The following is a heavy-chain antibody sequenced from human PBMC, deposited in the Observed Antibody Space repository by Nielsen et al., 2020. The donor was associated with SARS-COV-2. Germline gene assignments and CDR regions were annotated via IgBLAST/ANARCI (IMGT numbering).Heavy chain of an antibody. CDR3: AADPEFFGGNSVSFDY. CDR2: IVVGSGNT. V-gene: IGHV1-58*01. J-gene: IGHJ4*02. Sequence: SVKVSCKASGFTFTSSAVQWVRQARGQRLEWIGWIVVGSGNTNYAQKFQERVTITRDMSTSTAYMELSSLRSEDTAVYYCAADPEFFGGNSVSFDYWGQGTLVTVSS. D-gene: IGHD4-23*01. CDR1: GFTFTSSA.